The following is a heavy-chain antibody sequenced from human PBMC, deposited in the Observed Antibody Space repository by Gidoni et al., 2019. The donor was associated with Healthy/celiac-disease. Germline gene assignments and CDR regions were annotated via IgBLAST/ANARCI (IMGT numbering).Heavy chain of an antibody. Sequence: QLQLQESGSGLVKPSQTLSLTCAVPVVSIRSGGYSWSWFRQPPGKGLGWIGYIYHSGSTYYNPSLKSRVTISVDRSKNQFSLKLSSVTAADTAVYYCARGESIAAAGLVYWGQGTLVTVSS. J-gene: IGHJ4*02. V-gene: IGHV4-30-2*01. D-gene: IGHD6-13*01. CDR1: VVSIRSGGYS. CDR2: IYHSGST. CDR3: ARGESIAAAGLVY.